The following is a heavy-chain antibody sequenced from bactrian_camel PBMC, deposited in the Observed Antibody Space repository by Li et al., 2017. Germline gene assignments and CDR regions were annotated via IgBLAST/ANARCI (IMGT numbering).Heavy chain of an antibody. CDR3: ALIGSRLDL. J-gene: IGHJ4*01. CDR1: GFTFSSYW. CDR2: INSGGGTT. D-gene: IGHD4*01. Sequence: LVESGGGLVQPGGSLRLSCAASGFTFSSYWMYWVRQAPGKGLEWVSTINSGGGTTYYADSVKGRFTISRDNAKNTLYLQMDSLKIDDTASYYCALIGSRLDLWGQGTQVTVS. V-gene: IGHV3S1*01.